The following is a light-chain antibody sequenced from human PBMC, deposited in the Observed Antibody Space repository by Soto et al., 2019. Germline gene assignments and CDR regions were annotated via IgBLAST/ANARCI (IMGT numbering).Light chain of an antibody. CDR2: DAS. Sequence: DIQMTQSPSSLSASVGDRVTITCQASQDINTYLNWYQQKPGKAPNLLIYDASKLETGVPSRFSGGGSGTDFTFTVTSLQPEDIATYFSQHYDNLLLTFGGGTKVEL. CDR3: QHYDNLLLT. CDR1: QDINTY. V-gene: IGKV1-33*01. J-gene: IGKJ4*01.